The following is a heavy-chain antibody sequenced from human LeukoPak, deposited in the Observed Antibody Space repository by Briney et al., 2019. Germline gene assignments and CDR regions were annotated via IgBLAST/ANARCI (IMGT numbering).Heavy chain of an antibody. J-gene: IGHJ4*02. Sequence: SETLSLTCAVSGYSISSGYYWGWIRQPPGKGLEWIGSIYHSGSTYYNPSLKSRVTISVDTSKNQFSLKLSSVTAAATAVYYCAIDLYMVRGVIIRGEDNSGQGTLVTVSS. CDR2: IYHSGST. CDR1: GYSISSGYY. D-gene: IGHD3-10*01. CDR3: AIDLYMVRGVIIRGEDN. V-gene: IGHV4-38-2*02.